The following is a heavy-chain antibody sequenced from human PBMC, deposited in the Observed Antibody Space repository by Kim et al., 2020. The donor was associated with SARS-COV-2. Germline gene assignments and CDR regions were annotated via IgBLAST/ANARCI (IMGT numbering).Heavy chain of an antibody. Sequence: VRRRFTISRDKSKNTMYLQMNSLRAEDTAVYYCASDGRGQLSYYYYGMDVWGQGTTVTVSS. D-gene: IGHD6-6*01. CDR3: ASDGRGQLSYYYYGMDV. J-gene: IGHJ6*02. V-gene: IGHV3-30*07.